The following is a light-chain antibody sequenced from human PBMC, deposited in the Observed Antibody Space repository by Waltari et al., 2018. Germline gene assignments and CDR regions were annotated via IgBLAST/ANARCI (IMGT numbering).Light chain of an antibody. CDR3: SSHAGNNLWI. V-gene: IGLV2-8*01. Sequence: HSALTQPPSASGSPGQSVTISCTGTSADVGGYDYGSWYQQHPGKVPKLIIYDVTKRPSGVPPRFSASKSGNSASLTVSGLQAEDEADYYCSSHAGNNLWIFGGGTKVTVL. J-gene: IGLJ2*01. CDR2: DVT. CDR1: SADVGGYDY.